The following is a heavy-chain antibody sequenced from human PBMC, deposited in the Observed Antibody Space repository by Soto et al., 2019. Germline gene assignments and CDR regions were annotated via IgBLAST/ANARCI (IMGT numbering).Heavy chain of an antibody. V-gene: IGHV3-7*01. J-gene: IGHJ4*02. Sequence: EVQLVESGGGLVQPGGSLRLSCAASGFTFSNYWMSWVRQAPGKGLEWVANIKQDGSENYYVDSVKGRFTTSRDNTKNSCFLKLNRLKAQDTAVYYCARNHINRWKVDYWGRGTLVTASS. CDR1: GFTFSNYW. CDR2: IKQDGSEN. D-gene: IGHD1-1*01. CDR3: ARNHINRWKVDY.